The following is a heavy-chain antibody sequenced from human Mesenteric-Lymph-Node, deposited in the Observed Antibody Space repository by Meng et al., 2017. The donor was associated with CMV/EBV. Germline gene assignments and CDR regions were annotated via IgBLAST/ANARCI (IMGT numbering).Heavy chain of an antibody. D-gene: IGHD3-3*01. CDR2: INHSGST. Sequence: SETLSLTCAVYGGSFSGYYWSWIRQPPGKGLEWIGEINHSGSTNYNPSLKSRVTISVDTSKNQFSLKLSSVTAADMAVYYCARGRGYDFWIPSIAPRNWFDPWGQGTLVTVSS. CDR1: GGSFSGYY. CDR3: ARGRGYDFWIPSIAPRNWFDP. J-gene: IGHJ5*02. V-gene: IGHV4-34*01.